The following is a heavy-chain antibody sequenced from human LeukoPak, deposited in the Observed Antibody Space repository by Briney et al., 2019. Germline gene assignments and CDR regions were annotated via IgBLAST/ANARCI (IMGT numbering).Heavy chain of an antibody. CDR1: GYTFTGYY. J-gene: IGHJ6*02. V-gene: IGHV1-2*02. CDR2: INPNSDGT. Sequence: ASVKVSCKASGYTFTGYYMHWVRQAPGQGLEWMGWINPNSDGTNYAQKFQGRVTMTRDTSISTAYMELSRLRSDDTAVYYCARVPRYYYGMDVWGQGTTVTVSS. CDR3: ARVPRYYYGMDV.